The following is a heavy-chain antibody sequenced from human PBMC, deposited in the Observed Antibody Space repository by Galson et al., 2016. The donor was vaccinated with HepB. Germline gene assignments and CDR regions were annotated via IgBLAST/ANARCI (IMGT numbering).Heavy chain of an antibody. Sequence: SLRLSCAASGFTVSDYGIHWVRQAPGKGLEWVAVVSSDGSNQHFAESVKGRFNISRDNSKNTLYLQMKILRPENTAVYYCAKDRQWQALNYYYNGMDVWGKGTTVTVSS. J-gene: IGHJ6*04. V-gene: IGHV3-30*18. D-gene: IGHD6-19*01. CDR1: GFTVSDYG. CDR2: VSSDGSNQ. CDR3: AKDRQWQALNYYYNGMDV.